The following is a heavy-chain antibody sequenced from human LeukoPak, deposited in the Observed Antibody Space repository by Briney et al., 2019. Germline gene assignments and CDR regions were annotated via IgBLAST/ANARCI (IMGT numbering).Heavy chain of an antibody. CDR1: GFTFDDYG. Sequence: GGSLRLSCAPSGFTFDDYGMSWVRQAPAKGLEWVSGINWNGGSTGYADSVKGRFTISRDNAKNSLYVQMRSLRAEDTALYYCARKGYSYGYYYMDVWGKGTTVTVSS. D-gene: IGHD5-18*01. CDR2: INWNGGST. J-gene: IGHJ6*03. CDR3: ARKGYSYGYYYMDV. V-gene: IGHV3-20*04.